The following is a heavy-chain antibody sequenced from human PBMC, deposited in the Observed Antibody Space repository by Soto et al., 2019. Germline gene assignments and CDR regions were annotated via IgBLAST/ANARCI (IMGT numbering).Heavy chain of an antibody. CDR2: ISTYNGNT. V-gene: IGHV1-18*01. J-gene: IGHJ4*02. CDR1: GYSFTTYG. CDR3: ARDWPAEVLPDY. Sequence: QVQLVQSGAEVTKPGASVKVSCKASGYSFTTYGISWVRQAPGQGLEWMGWISTYNGNTQFAQKFQGRVTMTTDTSATTAYMELRSLTSDDTAVYYCARDWPAEVLPDYWGQGTLVTVSS. D-gene: IGHD3-10*01.